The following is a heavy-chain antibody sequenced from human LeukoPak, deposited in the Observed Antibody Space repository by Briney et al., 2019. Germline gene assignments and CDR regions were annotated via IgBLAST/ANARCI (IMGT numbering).Heavy chain of an antibody. V-gene: IGHV3-23*01. D-gene: IGHD1-1*01. CDR2: IRSNGDTT. CDR3: AKGQELDDGVFDS. Sequence: GGSLRLSCTASGFTFSSLAMTWVRQAPGKGLEWVSTIRSNGDTTYNADSVKGRFTISRDNSKNTLYLELNSLRVEETATFYCAKGQELDDGVFDSWGQGTMVTVSS. CDR1: GFTFSSLA. J-gene: IGHJ4*02.